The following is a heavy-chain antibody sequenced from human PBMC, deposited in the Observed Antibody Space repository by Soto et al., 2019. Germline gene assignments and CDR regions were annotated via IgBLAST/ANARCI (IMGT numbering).Heavy chain of an antibody. CDR2: IQSNTNGGAT. V-gene: IGHV3-15*07. D-gene: IGHD6-6*01. CDR1: GFTFSYAW. J-gene: IGHJ4*02. Sequence: DVQLVESGGGLVKPGGSLSLSCAASGFTFSYAWMNWVRQAPGKGLEWVGRIQSNTNGGATDYAAPVKGRFTISRDDSKNTLYLQMNSLKTADTAVYYCTVDPRGSSTVYLGQGTLVTVSS. CDR3: TVDPRGSSTVY.